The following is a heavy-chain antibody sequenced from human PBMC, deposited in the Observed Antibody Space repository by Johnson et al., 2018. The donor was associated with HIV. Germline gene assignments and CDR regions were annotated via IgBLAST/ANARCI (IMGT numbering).Heavy chain of an antibody. Sequence: VQLVESGGGVVQPGRSLRLYCAASGFTFDDYAMHWVRQVPGKGLEWVSGISWDSYSIGYADSVKGRFTISRDNSKNTLFLQMNYLRAEDTAVYYCAKDVLRSFDWLPDSFDVWGQGTVVTVSS. CDR1: GFTFDDYA. V-gene: IGHV3-9*01. CDR3: AKDVLRSFDWLPDSFDV. D-gene: IGHD3-9*01. CDR2: ISWDSYSI. J-gene: IGHJ3*01.